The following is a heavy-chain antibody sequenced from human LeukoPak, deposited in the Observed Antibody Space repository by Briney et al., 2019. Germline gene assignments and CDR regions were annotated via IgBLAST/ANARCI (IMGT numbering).Heavy chain of an antibody. CDR2: IKQDGSEK. CDR1: GFTFSSYW. D-gene: IGHD6-19*01. J-gene: IGHJ4*02. CDR3: ARERWLPRENFDY. Sequence: GGSLRLSCAASGFTFSSYWMSWVRQAPGKGLEWVANIKQDGSEKYYVDSVKGRFTISRDNAKNSLYLQMNSLRAEDTAVYYCARERWLPRENFDYWGQGTLVTVSS. V-gene: IGHV3-7*01.